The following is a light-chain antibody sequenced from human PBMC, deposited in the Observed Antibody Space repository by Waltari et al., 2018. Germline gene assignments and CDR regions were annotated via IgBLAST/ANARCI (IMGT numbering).Light chain of an antibody. V-gene: IGKV3D-15*01. CDR1: QSVGSD. J-gene: IGKJ4*01. Sequence: EVVMTQSPATLSLSPGDRAILTCRASQSVGSDVAWYQQKPGQAPRLLIHGDSARATGVPPRFSGGGSGTDFTLTINRVQSEDFAVYYCQQYKDWPPLTFGGGTKVEIK. CDR2: GDS. CDR3: QQYKDWPPLT.